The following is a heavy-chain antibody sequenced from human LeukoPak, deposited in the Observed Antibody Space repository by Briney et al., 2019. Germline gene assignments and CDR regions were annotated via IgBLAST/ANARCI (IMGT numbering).Heavy chain of an antibody. CDR1: GFTFRSYA. V-gene: IGHV3-48*02. CDR3: ARDSGYSYADDY. J-gene: IGHJ4*02. D-gene: IGHD5-18*01. Sequence: GGSLRLSCAASGFTFRSYAMQWVRQAPGKGLEWVSYITYNSGTIFYADSVKGRFTISGDNAKDSLCLQMSSLRDEDTAVYYCARDSGYSYADDYWGQGTLVTVSS. CDR2: ITYNSGTI.